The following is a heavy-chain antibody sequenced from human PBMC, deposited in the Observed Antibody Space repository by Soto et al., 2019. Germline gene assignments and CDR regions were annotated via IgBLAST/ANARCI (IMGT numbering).Heavy chain of an antibody. D-gene: IGHD3-22*01. CDR3: ARVSFINYYDSSGYYARDYYYGMDV. CDR2: VIPIFGTA. Sequence: GASVKVSCKASGGTFSSYAISWVRQAPGQGLEWMGGVIPIFGTANYAQKFQGRVTITADESTSTAYMELSSLRSEDTAVYYCARVSFINYYDSSGYYARDYYYGMDVWGQGTTVTVSS. V-gene: IGHV1-69*13. J-gene: IGHJ6*02. CDR1: GGTFSSYA.